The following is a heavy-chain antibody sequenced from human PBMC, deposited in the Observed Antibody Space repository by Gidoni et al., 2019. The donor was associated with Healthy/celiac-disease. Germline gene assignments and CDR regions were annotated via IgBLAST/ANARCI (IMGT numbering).Heavy chain of an antibody. Sequence: EVQLVQSGAEVKTPGESLKISCKGSGDSSTSYWIGWVRQMPGKGLGWMGIIYPGDSDTRYSPSFQCQVTISADKSISTAYLQWSSLKASDTAMYYCVTEGATSGFDSWGQGTLVTVSS. J-gene: IGHJ4*02. CDR2: IYPGDSDT. D-gene: IGHD1-26*01. V-gene: IGHV5-51*01. CDR3: VTEGATSGFDS. CDR1: GDSSTSYW.